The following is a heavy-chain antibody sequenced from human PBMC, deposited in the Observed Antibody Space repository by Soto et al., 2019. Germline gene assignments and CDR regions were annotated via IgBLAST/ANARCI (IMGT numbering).Heavy chain of an antibody. V-gene: IGHV1-69*06. CDR1: GGTFSSYA. CDR2: IIPIFGTA. CDR3: ARDFPNYSSRTLHYGMDV. J-gene: IGHJ6*02. Sequence: QVQLVQSGAEVKKPGSSVKVSCKASGGTFSSYAISWVRQAPGQGLERMGGIIPIFGTANYAQKFQGRVTITADKSTSTAYMELSSLRSEDTAVYYCARDFPNYSSRTLHYGMDVWGQGTTVTVSS. D-gene: IGHD6-13*01.